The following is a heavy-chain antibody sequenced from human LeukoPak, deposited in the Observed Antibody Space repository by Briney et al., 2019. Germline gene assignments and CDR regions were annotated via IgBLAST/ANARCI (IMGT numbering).Heavy chain of an antibody. CDR1: GYSFPNYW. V-gene: IGHV5-51*01. CDR2: IYPDNSDT. Sequence: GESLKISCQASGYSFPNYWIGWVRQMPGKGLEWMAIIYPDNSDTRYSASFEGQVTISVDTSITTAYLQWSRLTASDTAMYYCARERESGSSWFDPWGQGTLVTVSS. CDR3: ARERESGSSWFDP. D-gene: IGHD3-10*01. J-gene: IGHJ5*02.